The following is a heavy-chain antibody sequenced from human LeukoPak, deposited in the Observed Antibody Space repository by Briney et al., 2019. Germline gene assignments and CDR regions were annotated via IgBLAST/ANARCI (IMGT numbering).Heavy chain of an antibody. CDR1: GGSFSGYY. Sequence: PSETLSLTCAVYGGSFSGYYWSWIRQPPGKGLEWIGEINHSGSTDYNPSLKSRVTISVDTSKNQFSLKLSSVTAADTAVYYCARAYCSSTSCYTDAFDIWGQGTMVTASS. V-gene: IGHV4-34*01. D-gene: IGHD2-2*02. CDR3: ARAYCSSTSCYTDAFDI. CDR2: INHSGST. J-gene: IGHJ3*02.